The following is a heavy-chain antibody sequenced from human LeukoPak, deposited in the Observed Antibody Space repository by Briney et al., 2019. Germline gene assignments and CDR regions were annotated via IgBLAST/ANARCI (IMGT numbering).Heavy chain of an antibody. CDR2: ISSSSSYI. CDR1: GFTFSSYS. Sequence: GGSLRLSCAASGFTFSSYSMNWVRQAPGKGLEWVSSISSSSSYIYYADSVKGRFTISRDNAKNSLYLQMNSLRAEDTAVYYCARARYDSSGYYPFGYWGQGTLVTVSS. D-gene: IGHD3-22*01. V-gene: IGHV3-21*01. CDR3: ARARYDSSGYYPFGY. J-gene: IGHJ4*02.